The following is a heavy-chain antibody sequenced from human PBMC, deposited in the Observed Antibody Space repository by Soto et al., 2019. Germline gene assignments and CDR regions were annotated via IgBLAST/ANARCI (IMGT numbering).Heavy chain of an antibody. CDR2: IITILGIA. J-gene: IGHJ4*02. Sequence: QVQLVQSGAEVKKPGSSVKVSCKASGGTFSSYTISWVRQAPGQGLEWMGRIITILGIATYAQKFQGRVTITADKSTSTAYMEVSSLRSEDTAVYYCARDSGYCTGGSCQIEGPIAYWGQGTLVTVSS. V-gene: IGHV1-69*08. CDR3: ARDSGYCTGGSCQIEGPIAY. CDR1: GGTFSSYT. D-gene: IGHD2-15*01.